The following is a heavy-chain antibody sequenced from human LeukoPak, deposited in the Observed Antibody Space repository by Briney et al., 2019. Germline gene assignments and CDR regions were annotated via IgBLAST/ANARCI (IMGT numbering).Heavy chain of an antibody. Sequence: GGSLRLSCAASGFTFSSYWMHWVRQAPGKGLVWVSRINSDGSSTSYADSVKGRFTISRDNAKNTLYLQMNSLRAEDTAVYYCAKPRGFGEYYYFDYWGQGTLVTVSS. CDR2: INSDGSST. CDR3: AKPRGFGEYYYFDY. J-gene: IGHJ4*02. D-gene: IGHD3-10*01. V-gene: IGHV3-74*01. CDR1: GFTFSSYW.